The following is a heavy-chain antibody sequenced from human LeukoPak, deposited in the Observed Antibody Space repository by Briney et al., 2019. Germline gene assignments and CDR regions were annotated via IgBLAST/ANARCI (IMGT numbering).Heavy chain of an antibody. D-gene: IGHD5-12*01. Sequence: GGSLRLSCAASGFTFSSYAMHWARQAPGKGLEWVAVISYDGSNKYYADSVKGRFTISRDNSKNTLYLQMNSLRAEDTAVYYCARVRGRYYFDYWGQGTLVTVSS. CDR1: GFTFSSYA. J-gene: IGHJ4*02. V-gene: IGHV3-30-3*01. CDR3: ARVRGRYYFDY. CDR2: ISYDGSNK.